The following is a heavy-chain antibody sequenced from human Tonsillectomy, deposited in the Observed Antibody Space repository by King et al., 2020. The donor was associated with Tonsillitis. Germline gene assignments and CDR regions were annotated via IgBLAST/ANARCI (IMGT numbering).Heavy chain of an antibody. V-gene: IGHV3-9*01. CDR3: AKDRRDYGDYGGGFDF. D-gene: IGHD4-17*01. CDR2: ISWNSGNI. Sequence: DVQLVESGGNLVQPGRSLTLSCAAFGFTFDDSAMHWVRQAPGKGLEWVSGISWNSGNIGYADSVKGRFTISRDNAKNSLYLQMNSLTVEDTALYYCAKDRRDYGDYGGGFDFWGQGTMVTVSS. J-gene: IGHJ3*01. CDR1: GFTFDDSA.